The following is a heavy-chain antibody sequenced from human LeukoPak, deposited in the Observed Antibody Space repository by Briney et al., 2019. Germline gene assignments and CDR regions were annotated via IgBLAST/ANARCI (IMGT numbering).Heavy chain of an antibody. V-gene: IGHV4-61*08. D-gene: IGHD2/OR15-2a*01. CDR3: ARGFLGEPLDY. J-gene: IGHJ4*02. Sequence: SQTLSLTCTVSGGSISSGGYYWSWIRQPPGKGLEWIGEINHSGSTNYNPSLKSRVTISVDTSKNQFSLKLSSVTAADTAVYYCARGFLGEPLDYWGQGTLVTVSS. CDR1: GGSISSGGYY. CDR2: INHSGST.